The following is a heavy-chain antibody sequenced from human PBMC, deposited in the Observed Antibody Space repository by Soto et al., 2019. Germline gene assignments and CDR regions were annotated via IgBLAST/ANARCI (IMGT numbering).Heavy chain of an antibody. CDR3: ARAVTTLTHYYYYYYGMDV. D-gene: IGHD4-17*01. J-gene: IGHJ6*02. V-gene: IGHV4-59*01. CDR1: GGSISSYY. CDR2: IYYSGST. Sequence: SETLSLTCTVSGGSISSYYWSWIRQPPGKGLEWIGYIYYSGSTNYNPSLKSRVTISVDTSKNQFSLKLSSVTAADTAVYYCARAVTTLTHYYYYYYGMDVWGQGTTVTVS.